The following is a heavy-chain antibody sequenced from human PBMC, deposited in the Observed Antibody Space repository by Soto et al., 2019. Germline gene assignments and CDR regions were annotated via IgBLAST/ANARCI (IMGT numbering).Heavy chain of an antibody. CDR1: GYTFTSYG. V-gene: IGHV1-18*01. Sequence: EASVKVSCKASGYTFTSYGISWVRQAPGQGLEWMGWISAYNGNTNCAQKLQGRVTMTTDTSTSTAYMERRSLRYADPAVFSCASHRGYVGGISPHTSDSWGKGPQVP. CDR3: ASHRGYVGGISPHTSDS. D-gene: IGHD3-16*01. CDR2: ISAYNGNT. J-gene: IGHJ5*02.